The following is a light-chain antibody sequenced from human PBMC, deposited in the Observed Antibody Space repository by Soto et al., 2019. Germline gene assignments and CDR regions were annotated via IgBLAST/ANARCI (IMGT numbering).Light chain of an antibody. Sequence: EIVLTQSPATLSLSPGERATLSCRASQSVSSYLAWYQQKPGQAPRLLIYDASNRATGITARFSGRGSGTDFTLTISSLEPEDFAVYYCQQRSNWPLTFGQGTKVEIK. CDR3: QQRSNWPLT. J-gene: IGKJ1*01. CDR1: QSVSSY. V-gene: IGKV3-11*01. CDR2: DAS.